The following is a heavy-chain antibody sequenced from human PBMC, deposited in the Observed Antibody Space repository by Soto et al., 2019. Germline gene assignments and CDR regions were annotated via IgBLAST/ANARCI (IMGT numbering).Heavy chain of an antibody. CDR3: ARDIESVTAKHFFYYYAMDV. CDR2: VSANNGHT. J-gene: IGHJ6*02. D-gene: IGHD2-8*01. Sequence: ASVKVSCKASGFTFSNYGLNWVRQAPGQGLEWMGWVSANNGHTNYAQNLQGRVSMTTATSTSTAYMELRGLTFDDTAVYYCARDIESVTAKHFFYYYAMDVWGQGTTVTVSS. V-gene: IGHV1-18*01. CDR1: GFTFSNYG.